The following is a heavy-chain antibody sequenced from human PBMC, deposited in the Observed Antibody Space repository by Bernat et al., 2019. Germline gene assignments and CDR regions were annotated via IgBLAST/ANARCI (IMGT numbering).Heavy chain of an antibody. V-gene: IGHV3-30*18. CDR2: ISYDGSNK. J-gene: IGHJ6*02. CDR3: AKGTDDRDGYDYYYYYGMDV. D-gene: IGHD5-24*01. Sequence: QVQLVESGGGVVQPGRSLRLSCAASGFTFSSYGMHWVRQAPGKGLEWVAVISYDGSNKYYADSVKGRFTISRDNSKNTLYLQMNSLRAEDTAVYYCAKGTDDRDGYDYYYYYGMDVWGQGTTVTVSS. CDR1: GFTFSSYG.